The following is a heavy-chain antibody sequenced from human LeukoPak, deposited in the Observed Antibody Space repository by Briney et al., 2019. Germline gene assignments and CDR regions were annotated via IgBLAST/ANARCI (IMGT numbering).Heavy chain of an antibody. CDR2: ISWDGGST. CDR3: AKDPFDSYYGSGSWFDY. V-gene: IGHV3-43D*03. J-gene: IGHJ4*02. CDR1: GFTFDDYA. Sequence: GGSLRLSCAASGFTFDDYAMHWVRQAPGKGLEWVSLISWDGGSTYYADSVKGRFTISRDNSKNSPYLQMNSLRAEDTALYYCAKDPFDSYYGSGSWFDYWGQGTLVTVSS. D-gene: IGHD3-10*01.